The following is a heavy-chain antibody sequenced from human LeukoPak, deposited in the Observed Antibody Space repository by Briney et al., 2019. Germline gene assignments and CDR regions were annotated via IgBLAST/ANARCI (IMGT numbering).Heavy chain of an antibody. D-gene: IGHD2-2*01. CDR2: IYYSGST. V-gene: IGHV4-59*01. CDR3: ARDSGVVPAATPGAFDI. Sequence: SETLSLTCTVSGGSISSYYWSWIRQPPGKGLEWIGYIYYSGSTNYNPSLKSRVTISVDTSKNQFSLKLSSVTAADTAVYYCARDSGVVPAATPGAFDIWGQGTMVTVSS. J-gene: IGHJ3*02. CDR1: GGSISSYY.